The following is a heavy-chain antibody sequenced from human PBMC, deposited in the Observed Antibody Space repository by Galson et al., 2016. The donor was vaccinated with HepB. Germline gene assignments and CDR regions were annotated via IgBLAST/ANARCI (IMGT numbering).Heavy chain of an antibody. CDR1: GFTFSRYK. CDR2: ISISGSTV. J-gene: IGHJ4*02. D-gene: IGHD2/OR15-2a*01. V-gene: IGHV3-48*03. CDR3: AREADFYASTGYFPPFAY. Sequence: SLRLSCAGSGFTFSRYKMNWVRQAPGKGLEWLADISISGSTVYYADSVKGRFTISRDNDKNSVYLQMDSLRDEDTAVYYCAREADFYASTGYFPPFAYWGQGTPVTVSS.